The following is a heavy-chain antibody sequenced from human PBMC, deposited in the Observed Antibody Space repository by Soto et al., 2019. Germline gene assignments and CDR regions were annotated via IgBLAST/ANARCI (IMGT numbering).Heavy chain of an antibody. J-gene: IGHJ6*02. Sequence: PGGSLRLSCAASGFTFSSYSMNWVRQAPGKGLEWVSSISSSSSYIYYADSVKGRFTISRDNAKNSLYLQMNSLRAEDTAVYYCARVLGGYSYGPLLGGMDVWGQGTTVTVSS. CDR1: GFTFSSYS. D-gene: IGHD5-18*01. CDR3: ARVLGGYSYGPLLGGMDV. CDR2: ISSSSSYI. V-gene: IGHV3-21*01.